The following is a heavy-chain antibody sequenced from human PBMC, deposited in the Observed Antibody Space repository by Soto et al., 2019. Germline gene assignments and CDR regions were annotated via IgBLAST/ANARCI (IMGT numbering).Heavy chain of an antibody. CDR3: ARDHQASSSWYEGDYYGMDV. V-gene: IGHV4-59*01. CDR2: IYYSGST. J-gene: IGHJ6*02. Sequence: SESLSLTCTVSVGSIISYYWSWIRQPPGKGLEWIGYIYYSGSTNYNPSLKSRVTISVDTSKNQFSLKLSSVTAADTAVYYCARDHQASSSWYEGDYYGMDVWGQGTTVTVSS. D-gene: IGHD6-13*01. CDR1: VGSIISYY.